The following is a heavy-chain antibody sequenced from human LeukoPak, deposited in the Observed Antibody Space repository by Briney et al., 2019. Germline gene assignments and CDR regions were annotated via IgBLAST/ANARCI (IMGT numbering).Heavy chain of an antibody. D-gene: IGHD2-2*01. J-gene: IGHJ4*02. V-gene: IGHV3-30-3*02. Sequence: GGSLRLSCAASGFTFSGYPIHWVRQAPGKGLEWVAVISYDGSNKYYADSVKGRFTISRDNSKNTLYLQMNSLRAEDTAVYYCAKDVCSSTSCFYKNLDYWGQGTLVTVSS. CDR3: AKDVCSSTSCFYKNLDY. CDR1: GFTFSGYP. CDR2: ISYDGSNK.